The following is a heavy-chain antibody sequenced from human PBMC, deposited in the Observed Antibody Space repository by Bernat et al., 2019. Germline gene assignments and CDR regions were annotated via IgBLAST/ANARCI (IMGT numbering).Heavy chain of an antibody. Sequence: EVQLVESGGGLVQPGGSLRLSCVASGFTFSNYAMSWVRQAPGKGPECVSGITGSGGSTYYADSVKGRFTISRDNSKSTLYLQMNSLRAEDTAVYYCAKDRSSGWTYFDYWGQRTLVTVSA. D-gene: IGHD6-19*01. V-gene: IGHV3-23*04. CDR3: AKDRSSGWTYFDY. CDR2: ITGSGGST. CDR1: GFTFSNYA. J-gene: IGHJ4*02.